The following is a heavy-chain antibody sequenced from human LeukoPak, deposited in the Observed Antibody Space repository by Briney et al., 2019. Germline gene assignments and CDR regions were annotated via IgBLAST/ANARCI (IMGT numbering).Heavy chain of an antibody. CDR2: IYYSGST. CDR3: ARLPDPLYSSSWFDY. V-gene: IGHV4-34*01. CDR1: GGSFSGYY. Sequence: KPSETLSLTCAVYGGSFSGYYWSWIRQPPGKGLEWIGSIYYSGSTYYNPSLKSRVTISVDTSKNQFSLKLSSVTAADTAVYYCARLPDPLYSSSWFDYWGQGTLVTVSS. J-gene: IGHJ5*01. D-gene: IGHD6-13*01.